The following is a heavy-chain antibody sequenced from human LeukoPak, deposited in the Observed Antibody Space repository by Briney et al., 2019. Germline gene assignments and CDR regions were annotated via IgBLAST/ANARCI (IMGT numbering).Heavy chain of an antibody. CDR1: GGSCSGYY. CDR3: ARAFPSIRD. V-gene: IGHV4-34*01. Sequence: PSETLSLTCAVYGGSCSGYYWSWIRQPPGKGLEWIGEINHSGSTNYNPSLKSRVTISVDTSKNQFSLKLSSVTAADTAVYYCARAFPSIRDWGQGTLVTVSS. J-gene: IGHJ4*02. D-gene: IGHD2-21*01. CDR2: INHSGST.